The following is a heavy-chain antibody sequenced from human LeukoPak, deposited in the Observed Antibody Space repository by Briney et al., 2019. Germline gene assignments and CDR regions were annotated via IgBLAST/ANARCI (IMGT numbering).Heavy chain of an antibody. J-gene: IGHJ1*01. CDR2: IIPIFGTA. V-gene: IGHV1-69*05. CDR3: ARGAFRGAISEYFQH. CDR1: GGTFSSYA. Sequence: GASVKVSCKASGGTFSSYAISWVRQAPGQGLEWMGRIIPIFGTANSAQKFQGRVTITTDESTSTAYMELSSLRSEDTAVYYCARGAFRGAISEYFQHWGQGTLVTVSS. D-gene: IGHD3-10*01.